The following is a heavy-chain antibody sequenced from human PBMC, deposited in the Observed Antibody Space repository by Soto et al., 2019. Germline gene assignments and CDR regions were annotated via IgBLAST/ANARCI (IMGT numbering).Heavy chain of an antibody. CDR3: TRDASRDSSARGWFDP. CDR1: GFTFRSFT. J-gene: IGHJ5*02. Sequence: GGSLRLSCAASGFTFRSFTMDWVRQAPGKGLEWVSTISSNSAYIYYTDALRGRFTISRDNAKNSLHLQMNSLRAEDTAVYYCTRDASRDSSARGWFDPWGPGTLVTVSS. CDR2: ISSNSAYI. D-gene: IGHD6-13*01. V-gene: IGHV3-21*01.